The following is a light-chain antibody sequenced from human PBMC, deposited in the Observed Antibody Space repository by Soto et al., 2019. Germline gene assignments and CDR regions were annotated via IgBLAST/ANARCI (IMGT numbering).Light chain of an antibody. V-gene: IGLV2-23*01. CDR2: EGS. J-gene: IGLJ2*01. CDR3: CSYAGSSTYVV. Sequence: QSVLTQPRSVSGSPGQSVTISCTGTSSDVGGYNYVSWYQQYPGKAPKFMIYEGSKRPSGVSNRFSGSKSGNTASLTISGLQAEDEADYYCCSYAGSSTYVVFGGGTKLTVL. CDR1: SSDVGGYNY.